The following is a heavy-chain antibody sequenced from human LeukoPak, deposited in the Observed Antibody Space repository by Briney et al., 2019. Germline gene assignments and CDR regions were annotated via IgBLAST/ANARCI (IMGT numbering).Heavy chain of an antibody. D-gene: IGHD3-10*01. J-gene: IGHJ3*02. CDR2: INAYSGGT. Sequence: ASVKVSCKASGYTFTAHFMNWVRQAPGQGVEWMGWINAYSGGTNYAQKFQGRVTLTRDTSISTAYMELSRLRSDDTAVYYCARGKNDAFDMWGPGTLVAVSS. CDR3: ARGKNDAFDM. CDR1: GYTFTAHF. V-gene: IGHV1-2*02.